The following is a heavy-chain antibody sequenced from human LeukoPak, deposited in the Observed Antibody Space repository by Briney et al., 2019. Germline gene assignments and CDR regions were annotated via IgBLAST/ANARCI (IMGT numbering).Heavy chain of an antibody. CDR3: TRANKEYYYDSSGSYT. Sequence: GGSLRLSCTASGFTFGDYSMSWVRQAPGKGLEWVGFIRSKAYGGTTEYAASVKGRFTISRDDSKSIAYLQMNSLKTEDTAVYYCTRANKEYYYDSSGSYTWGQGTLVTVSS. CDR2: IRSKAYGGTT. CDR1: GFTFGDYS. D-gene: IGHD3-22*01. V-gene: IGHV3-49*04. J-gene: IGHJ5*02.